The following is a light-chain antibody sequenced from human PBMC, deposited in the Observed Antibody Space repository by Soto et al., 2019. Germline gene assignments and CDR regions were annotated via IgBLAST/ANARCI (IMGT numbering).Light chain of an antibody. J-gene: IGLJ2*01. CDR1: SSDIGLYTY. Sequence: QSALTQPASVYWSPGQSVTISCTGTSSDIGLYTYASRYQHHPTKAPKHMVYDVSHRPSWVSNRFSGSKSGNTPSVAHSGLLVEDSADYHCTSYTNSNTLGFGGGTKLTVL. CDR2: DVS. V-gene: IGLV2-14*03. CDR3: TSYTNSNTLG.